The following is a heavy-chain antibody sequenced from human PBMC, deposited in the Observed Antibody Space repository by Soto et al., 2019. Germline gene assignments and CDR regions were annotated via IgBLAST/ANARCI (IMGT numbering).Heavy chain of an antibody. D-gene: IGHD2-15*01. Sequence: QVQLVESGGGVGQPGRSLRLSCAASGFTFSSYGMHWVRQAPGKGLEWVAVIWYDGSDKYYADSVKGRFTISRDNSKNTLYLQMNSLRAEDTAVYYCARDQCGGSCYSDYWGQGILVTVSS. J-gene: IGHJ4*02. V-gene: IGHV3-33*01. CDR3: ARDQCGGSCYSDY. CDR2: IWYDGSDK. CDR1: GFTFSSYG.